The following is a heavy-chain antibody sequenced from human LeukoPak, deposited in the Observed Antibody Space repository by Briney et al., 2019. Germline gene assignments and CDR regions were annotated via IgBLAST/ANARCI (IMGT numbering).Heavy chain of an antibody. CDR3: AVPLGLGAFDI. CDR2: IYYRGST. Sequence: PSQTLSLTCTVSGDSISGGGDYWSWIRQRPGKGLEWIGYIYYRGSTHYNPSLKSRVTISVDTSKNQFSLKLSSVTAADTAVYYCAVPLGLGAFDIWGQGTMVTVSS. D-gene: IGHD3-16*01. J-gene: IGHJ3*02. V-gene: IGHV4-31*03. CDR1: GDSISGGGDY.